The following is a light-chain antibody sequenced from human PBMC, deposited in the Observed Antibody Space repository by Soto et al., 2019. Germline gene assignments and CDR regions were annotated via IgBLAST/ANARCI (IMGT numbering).Light chain of an antibody. CDR3: QQHKDWPLT. Sequence: EIVMTQSPATLSVSPGERATLSCRASQSVSSHLVWYQQKPGQAPRLLIHGASPRAAGIPDRFSGSGSGTDFTLPITSLQSEDSAVYYCQQHKDWPLTFGQGSKVESK. J-gene: IGKJ1*01. CDR1: QSVSSH. V-gene: IGKV3-15*01. CDR2: GAS.